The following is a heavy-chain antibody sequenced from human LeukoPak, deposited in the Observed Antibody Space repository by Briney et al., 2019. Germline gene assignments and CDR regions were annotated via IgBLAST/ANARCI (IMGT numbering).Heavy chain of an antibody. CDR1: GGSISTYY. V-gene: IGHV4-59*12. CDR2: IYYSGST. CDR3: ARLRSTYWYFDL. J-gene: IGHJ2*01. Sequence: SETLSLTCSVSGGSISTYYWSWIRQPPGKGLEWIGYIYYSGSTNYNPSLKSRVTISVDTSKNQFSLKLSSVTAADTAVYYCARLRSTYWYFDLWGRGTLVTVSS. D-gene: IGHD4-17*01.